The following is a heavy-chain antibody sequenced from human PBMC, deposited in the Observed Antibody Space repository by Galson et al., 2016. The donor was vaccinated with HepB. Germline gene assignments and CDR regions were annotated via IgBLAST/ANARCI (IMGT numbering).Heavy chain of an antibody. CDR1: GGSISSTTYY. CDR3: ARSIAARAEDN. Sequence: SETLSLTCTVSGGSISSTTYYWGWIRQPPGKGLEWIGSIYFSGNTYYNPSLKSRVTMSVDTSKNQFSLRLSSVTAADTAVYYGARSIAARAEDNWGQGTLVTVSS. D-gene: IGHD6-6*01. CDR2: IYFSGNT. V-gene: IGHV4-39*01. J-gene: IGHJ4*02.